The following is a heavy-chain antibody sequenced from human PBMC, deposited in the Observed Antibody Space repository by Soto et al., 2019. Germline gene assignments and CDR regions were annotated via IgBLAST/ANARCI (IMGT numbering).Heavy chain of an antibody. J-gene: IGHJ3*01. CDR2: FIPMIGTA. D-gene: IGHD2-21*02. CDR3: AKLEVTLAPARHGAFDV. Sequence: QVQLVQSGAEVKRPGSSINISCKASGGTFSIYTVSWVRQAPGQGLEWMGRFIPMIGTANYAQNFQGRVTLSADRTVTTAYMELSSLTPHGTSSCSCAKLEVTLAPARHGAFDVWGYGKVVTF. V-gene: IGHV1-69*08. CDR1: GGTFSIYT.